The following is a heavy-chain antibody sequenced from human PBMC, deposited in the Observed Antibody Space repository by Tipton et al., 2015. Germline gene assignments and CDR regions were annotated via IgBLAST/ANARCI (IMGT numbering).Heavy chain of an antibody. CDR1: GYTFTSYG. CDR3: ARENSIWYPYCDH. J-gene: IGHJ4*02. CDR2: ISAYNGNT. Sequence: QVQLVQSGPEVKKPGASVKVSCKASGYTFTSYGISWVRQAPGQELEWMGWISAYNGNTKYAQKLQGRVTMTTDTSTSTAYMELRSLRSDDTAFYFCARENSIWYPYCDHWGQGTLVTVAS. V-gene: IGHV1-18*01. D-gene: IGHD6-13*01.